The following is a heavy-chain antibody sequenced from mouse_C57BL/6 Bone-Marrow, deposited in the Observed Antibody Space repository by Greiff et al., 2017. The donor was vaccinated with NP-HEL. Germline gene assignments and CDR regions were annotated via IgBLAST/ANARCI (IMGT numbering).Heavy chain of an antibody. D-gene: IGHD2-4*01. V-gene: IGHV1-74*01. CDR1: GYTFTSYW. Sequence: VQLQQPGAELVKPGASVKVSCKASGYTFTSYWMHWVKQRPGQGLEWIVRIHPSDSDTNYNQKFKGKATLTVDKSSSTAYMQLSSLTSEDSAVYYCAIWGYYDYDGFAYWGQGTLVTVSA. CDR2: IHPSDSDT. CDR3: AIWGYYDYDGFAY. J-gene: IGHJ3*01.